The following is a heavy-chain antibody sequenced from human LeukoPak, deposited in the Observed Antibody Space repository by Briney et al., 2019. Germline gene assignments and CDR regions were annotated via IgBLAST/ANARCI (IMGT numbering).Heavy chain of an antibody. V-gene: IGHV3-73*01. CDR1: AFTFSGSA. CDR2: IRSKANSYAT. D-gene: IGHD6-13*01. Sequence: GGSPRLYCAASAFTFSGSAIHWVRPVSGKGMELVGRIRSKANSYATAYVASVDGRFVISRDYSKNTAYLQMNSLKTEDTAVYYCTRLWVAAAGTMDVWGKGTTVNVA. CDR3: TRLWVAAAGTMDV. J-gene: IGHJ6*03.